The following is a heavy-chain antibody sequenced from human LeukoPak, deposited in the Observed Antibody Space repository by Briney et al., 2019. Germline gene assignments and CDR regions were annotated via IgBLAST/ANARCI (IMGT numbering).Heavy chain of an antibody. J-gene: IGHJ4*02. V-gene: IGHV3-48*03. CDR1: GFTFSSSE. CDR3: ARGEGVAGLGVDY. Sequence: PGGSLRLSCAASGFTFSSSEINWVRQAPGKGLEWISYISSSGSTIYYADSVKGRFTISRDNAKNSLSLQMNSLRAEDTAVYYCARGEGVAGLGVDYWGQGTLVTVSS. D-gene: IGHD6-19*01. CDR2: ISSSGSTI.